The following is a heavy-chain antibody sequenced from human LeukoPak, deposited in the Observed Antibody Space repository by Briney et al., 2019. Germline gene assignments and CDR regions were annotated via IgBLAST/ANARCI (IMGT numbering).Heavy chain of an antibody. Sequence: GASVKVSCTASGYTFTHHGISWVRQAPGQGLEWMGWISCYNGDTMYAQNVQGRVTMTTDTSTSTAYMELRSLRSDDTAVYYCAREIDRYYDSSGYYYAPHAFDIWGQGTMVTVSS. J-gene: IGHJ3*02. CDR2: ISCYNGDT. CDR3: AREIDRYYDSSGYYYAPHAFDI. V-gene: IGHV1-18*01. CDR1: GYTFTHHG. D-gene: IGHD3-22*01.